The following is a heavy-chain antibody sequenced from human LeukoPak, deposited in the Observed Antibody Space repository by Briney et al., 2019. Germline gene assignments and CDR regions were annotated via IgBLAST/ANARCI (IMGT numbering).Heavy chain of an antibody. J-gene: IGHJ3*02. D-gene: IGHD2-8*01. Sequence: IPGGSLRLSCAASGFTFSSYSMNWVRQAPGKGLEWVSSISSSSSYIYYADSVKGRFTISRDNAKNSLYLQMNSLRDEDTTVYYCARGERSGMVPDDAFDIWGQGTMVTVSS. CDR2: ISSSSSYI. CDR1: GFTFSSYS. V-gene: IGHV3-21*01. CDR3: ARGERSGMVPDDAFDI.